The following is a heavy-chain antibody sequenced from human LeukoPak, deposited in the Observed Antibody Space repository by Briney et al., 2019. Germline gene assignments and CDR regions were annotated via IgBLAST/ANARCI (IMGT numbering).Heavy chain of an antibody. CDR1: GGSLSGHY. Sequence: SETLSLTCDVYGGSLSGHYWTWIRQPPGKGLEWIGEINHSGSTNYNPSLKSRVTISVDTSKNQFSLKLSSVTAADTAVYYCARIRKITIFGVVIPSAYYYYYMDVWGKGTTVTVSS. CDR2: INHSGST. CDR3: ARIRKITIFGVVIPSAYYYYYMDV. D-gene: IGHD3-3*01. J-gene: IGHJ6*03. V-gene: IGHV4-34*01.